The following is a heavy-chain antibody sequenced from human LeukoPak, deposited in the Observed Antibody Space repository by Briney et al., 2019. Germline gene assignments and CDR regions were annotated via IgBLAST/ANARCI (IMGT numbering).Heavy chain of an antibody. J-gene: IGHJ3*02. D-gene: IGHD3-22*01. CDR1: GGSISSSNW. V-gene: IGHV4-4*02. CDR2: IYHSGST. CDR3: ALMYYYDSSGAFDI. Sequence: PSETLSLTCAVSGGSISSSNWWSWVRQPPGKGLEWIGEIYHSGSTNYNPSLKSRVTISVDKSKNQFSLKLSSVTAADTAVYYCALMYYYDSSGAFDIWGQGTMVTVSS.